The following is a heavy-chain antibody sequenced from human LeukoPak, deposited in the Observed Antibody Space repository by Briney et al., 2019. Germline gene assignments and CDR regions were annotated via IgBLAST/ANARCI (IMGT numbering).Heavy chain of an antibody. CDR1: GFTFGNSW. J-gene: IGHJ3*02. CDR2: INADGSTT. Sequence: GGSLRLSCAASGFTFGNSWVHWVRQAPGKGLVWVSLINADGSTTSYADSVKGRFTISRDNARNTLSLEMNSLTIEDTAVYYCIVVVEPPDSDGFDIWGQGTMVTVSS. CDR3: IVVVEPPDSDGFDI. D-gene: IGHD1-14*01. V-gene: IGHV3-74*01.